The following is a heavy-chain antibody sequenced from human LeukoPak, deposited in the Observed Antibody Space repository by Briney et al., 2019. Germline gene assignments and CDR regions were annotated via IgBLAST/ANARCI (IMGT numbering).Heavy chain of an antibody. CDR3: AKDGGTHFDH. J-gene: IGHJ4*02. D-gene: IGHD1-26*01. V-gene: IGHV3-30*02. Sequence: GGSLRLSCAASGFTFSTYGMHWVRQAPGKGLEWVAFIRYDGSHKYYTDSVRGRFTISRDNSKNTLYLQMNNLRAEDTALYYCAKDGGTHFDHWGQGTLVTVSS. CDR1: GFTFSTYG. CDR2: IRYDGSHK.